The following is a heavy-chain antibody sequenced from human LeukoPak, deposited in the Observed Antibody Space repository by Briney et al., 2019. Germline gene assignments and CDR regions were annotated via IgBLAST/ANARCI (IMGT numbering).Heavy chain of an antibody. CDR2: INPNSGGT. J-gene: IGHJ6*03. V-gene: IGHV1-2*02. CDR1: GYTFTGYY. CDR3: ARGYSGYLNPYYYMDV. Sequence: ASVKVSCKASGYTFTGYYMHWVRQAPGQGLEWMGWINPNSGGTNYAQKFQGRVTMTRDTSISTAYMELSRLRSDDTAVYYCARGYSGYLNPYYYMDVWGKGNTVTVSS. D-gene: IGHD5-12*01.